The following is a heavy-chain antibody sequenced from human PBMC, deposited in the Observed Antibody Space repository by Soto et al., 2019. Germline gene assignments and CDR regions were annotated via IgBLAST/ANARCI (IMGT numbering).Heavy chain of an antibody. V-gene: IGHV3-15*01. CDR2: SKSKTDGGTT. J-gene: IGHJ4*02. CDR3: TSRDFDWLLPNFDY. Sequence: GGSLRLSCAASGFTFSNAWMSWVRQAPGKGLEWVGRSKSKTDGGTTDYAAPVKGRFTISRDDSKNTLYLQMNRLKTEDTAVYYCTSRDFDWLLPNFDYWGQGILVTVSS. D-gene: IGHD3-9*01. CDR1: GFTFSNAW.